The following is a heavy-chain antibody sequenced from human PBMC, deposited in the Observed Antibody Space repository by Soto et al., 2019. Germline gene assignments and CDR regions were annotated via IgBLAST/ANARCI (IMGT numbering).Heavy chain of an antibody. D-gene: IGHD6-13*01. CDR2: INQDESEK. CDR1: GAIFSSYW. V-gene: IGHV3-7*01. CDR3: DTAAGAFYFDN. J-gene: IGHJ4*02. Sequence: GGSLRLSCAASGAIFSSYWMSWVRQAPGKGLEWVANINQDESEKRYVDSVKGRFTISRDNAKNSLHLQMNSLRAEDSAVYYCDTAAGAFYFDNWGQGTLVTVSS.